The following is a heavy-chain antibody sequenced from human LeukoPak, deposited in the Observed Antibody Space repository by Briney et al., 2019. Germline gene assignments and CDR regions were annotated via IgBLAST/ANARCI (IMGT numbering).Heavy chain of an antibody. J-gene: IGHJ6*03. CDR1: GFTFDDYA. D-gene: IGHD3-10*01. CDR2: ISWDGGST. V-gene: IGHV3-43D*04. Sequence: GGSLRLSCAASGFTFDDYAMHWVRQAPGKGLEWVSLISWDGGSTYYADSVKGRFTISRDNSKNSLYLQMNSLIAEATALYYGAKVPRGFWVGNPPPLGYSYSYMNSGGKG. CDR3: AKVPRGFWVGNPPPLGYSYSYMNS.